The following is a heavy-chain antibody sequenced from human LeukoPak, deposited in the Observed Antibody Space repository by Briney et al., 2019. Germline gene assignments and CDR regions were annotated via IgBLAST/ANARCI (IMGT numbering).Heavy chain of an antibody. D-gene: IGHD3-10*02. Sequence: PGGSLRLSCAASGFTFSNYAMSWVRQAPGKGLEWVSAISGSDGGTYYADSVKGRFTISRDNAKNSLYLQMNSLRAEDTAVYYCAELGITMIGGVWGKGTTVTISS. CDR2: ISGSDGGT. J-gene: IGHJ6*04. V-gene: IGHV3-23*01. CDR1: GFTFSNYA. CDR3: AELGITMIGGV.